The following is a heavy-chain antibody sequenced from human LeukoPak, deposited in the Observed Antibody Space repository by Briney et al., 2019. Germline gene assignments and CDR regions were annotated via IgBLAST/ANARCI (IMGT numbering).Heavy chain of an antibody. CDR1: GGSISSYY. V-gene: IGHV4-59*12. CDR2: IYYSGST. J-gene: IGHJ4*02. Sequence: SETLSLTCTVSGGSISSYYWSWIRQPPGKGLEWIGYIYYSGSTYYNPSLKSRVTISVDTSKNQFSLKLSSVTAADTAVYYCARDRRSPPTFDYWGQGTLVTVSS. CDR3: ARDRRSPPTFDY.